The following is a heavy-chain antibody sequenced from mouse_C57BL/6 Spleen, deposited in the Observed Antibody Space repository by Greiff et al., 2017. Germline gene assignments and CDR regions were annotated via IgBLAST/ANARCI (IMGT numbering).Heavy chain of an antibody. V-gene: IGHV1-52*01. D-gene: IGHD1-1*01. CDR1: GYTFTSYW. Sequence: VKLQQPGAELVRPGSSVKLSCKASGYTFTSYWMHWVKQRPIQGLEWIGNIDPSDSETHYNQKFKDKATLTVDKSSSTAYMQLSSLTSEDSAVYYCARSITTALRYFDVWGTGTTVTVSS. CDR3: ARSITTALRYFDV. CDR2: IDPSDSET. J-gene: IGHJ1*03.